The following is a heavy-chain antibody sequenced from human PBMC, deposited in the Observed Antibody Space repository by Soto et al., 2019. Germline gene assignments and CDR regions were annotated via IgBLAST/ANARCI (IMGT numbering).Heavy chain of an antibody. CDR1: GYTSTSYA. CDR2: INAGNGNT. CDR3: ARDKNCGGDCYPTWFDP. V-gene: IGHV1-3*01. D-gene: IGHD2-21*02. Sequence: ASVKVSCKASGYTSTSYAMHWLRQSPGQRLEWMGWINAGNGNTKYSQKFQGRVTITRDTSASTAYMELSSLRSEDTAVYYRARDKNCGGDCYPTWFDPWGQGTLVTVSS. J-gene: IGHJ5*02.